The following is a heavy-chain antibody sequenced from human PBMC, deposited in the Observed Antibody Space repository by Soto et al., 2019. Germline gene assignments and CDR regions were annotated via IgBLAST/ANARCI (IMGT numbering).Heavy chain of an antibody. Sequence: EVQLVESGGGLVQPGGSLRLSCAASGFTFSSYDMHWVRQATGKGLEWVSAIGTAGDTYYPGSVKGRFTISRENAKNSLYLQMNSLRAGDTAVYYCARDRRSSGWSDYYYGMDVWGQGTTVTVSS. CDR3: ARDRRSSGWSDYYYGMDV. CDR2: IGTAGDT. V-gene: IGHV3-13*04. CDR1: GFTFSSYD. J-gene: IGHJ6*02. D-gene: IGHD6-19*01.